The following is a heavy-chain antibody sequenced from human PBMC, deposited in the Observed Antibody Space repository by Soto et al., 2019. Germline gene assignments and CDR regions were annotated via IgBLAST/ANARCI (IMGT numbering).Heavy chain of an antibody. V-gene: IGHV1-18*01. Sequence: ASVKVSCKASGYTFTSYGISWVRQAPGQGLEWMGWISAYNGNTNYAQKLQGRATMTTDTSTSTAYMELRSLRSDDTAVYYCARELAVAGNWWFDPWGQGTLVTVSS. CDR1: GYTFTSYG. D-gene: IGHD6-19*01. J-gene: IGHJ5*02. CDR2: ISAYNGNT. CDR3: ARELAVAGNWWFDP.